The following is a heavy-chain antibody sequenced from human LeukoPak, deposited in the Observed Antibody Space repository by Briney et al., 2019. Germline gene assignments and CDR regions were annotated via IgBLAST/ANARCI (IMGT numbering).Heavy chain of an antibody. V-gene: IGHV4-61*02. Sequence: SETLSLTCTVSGGSISSGSYYWSWIRQPAVKGLEWIGRIYTSGSTNYNPSLKSRVTISVDTSKNQFSLKLSSVTAADTAVYYCARDGAKENFDYWGQGTLVTVSS. CDR2: IYTSGST. J-gene: IGHJ4*02. D-gene: IGHD3-16*01. CDR1: GGSISSGSYY. CDR3: ARDGAKENFDY.